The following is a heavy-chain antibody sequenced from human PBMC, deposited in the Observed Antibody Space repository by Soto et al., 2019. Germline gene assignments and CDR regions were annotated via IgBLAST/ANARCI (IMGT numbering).Heavy chain of an antibody. CDR2: IYYSGST. J-gene: IGHJ4*02. D-gene: IGHD3-10*01. CDR1: GGSISSYY. CDR3: VTAILWFWEL. Sequence: SETLSLTCTVSGGSISSYYWNWIRQPPGKGLEWIGYIYYSGSTNYNPSLKSRVTISVDTSKNQFSLKLSSVTAADTAVYYCVTAILWFWELWGQGPLVTVSS. V-gene: IGHV4-59*01.